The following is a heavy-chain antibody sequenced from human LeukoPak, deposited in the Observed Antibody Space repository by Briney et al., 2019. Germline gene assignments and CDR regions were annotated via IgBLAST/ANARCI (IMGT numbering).Heavy chain of an antibody. V-gene: IGHV1-69*04. Sequence: SVKVSCKASGGTFSSYAISWVRQAPGQGLEWMGRIIPILGIANYAQKFQGRVTITADKSTSTAYMELSSLRSEDTAVYYCATDQNEVPAAIDYYYYYRMDPWGQGPTVTVSS. D-gene: IGHD2-2*01. J-gene: IGHJ6*02. CDR3: ATDQNEVPAAIDYYYYYRMDP. CDR1: GGTFSSYA. CDR2: IIPILGIA.